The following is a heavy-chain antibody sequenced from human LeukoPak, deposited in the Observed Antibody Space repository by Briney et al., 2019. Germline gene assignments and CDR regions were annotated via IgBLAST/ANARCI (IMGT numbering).Heavy chain of an antibody. V-gene: IGHV1-18*01. Sequence: ASVKVSCKASGGTFSSYGISWVRQAPGQGLEWMGWISAYNGNTNYAQKLQGRVTMTTDTSSSTAYMELRSLRSEDTAVYYCARVGDGYNFGYWGQGTLVTVSS. CDR1: GGTFSSYG. CDR2: ISAYNGNT. D-gene: IGHD5-24*01. CDR3: ARVGDGYNFGY. J-gene: IGHJ4*02.